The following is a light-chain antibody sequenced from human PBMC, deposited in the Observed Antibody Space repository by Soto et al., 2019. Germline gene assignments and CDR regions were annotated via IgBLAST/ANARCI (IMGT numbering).Light chain of an antibody. Sequence: SYDLTQPPSVSVSPGQTARLTCSADALTQQYVFWYQQRPGQAPILLIYKDDERPSGIPERFSGSSSGTTATLTISGVQADDEGDYYCQSADNSGTYVVFGGGTKVTVL. J-gene: IGLJ2*01. V-gene: IGLV3-25*02. CDR3: QSADNSGTYVV. CDR1: ALTQQY. CDR2: KDD.